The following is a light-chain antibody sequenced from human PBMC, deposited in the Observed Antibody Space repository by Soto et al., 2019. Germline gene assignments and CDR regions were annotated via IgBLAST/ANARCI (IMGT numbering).Light chain of an antibody. CDR1: QGISSY. J-gene: IGKJ4*01. CDR3: QQYYSYPPLT. Sequence: AIRMTQSPSSLSASTGDRVTITCRASQGISSYLAWYQQKPGKAPKLLIYAASTLQSGVPSRFSGSGSGTDFTLTISCLQSEAFATYSCQQYYSYPPLTFGGGTKVEIK. V-gene: IGKV1-8*01. CDR2: AAS.